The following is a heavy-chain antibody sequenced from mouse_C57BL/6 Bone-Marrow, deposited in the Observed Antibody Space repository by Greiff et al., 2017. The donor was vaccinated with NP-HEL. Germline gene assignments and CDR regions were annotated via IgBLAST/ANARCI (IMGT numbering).Heavy chain of an antibody. Sequence: VQLQQSGAELMKPGASVKLSCKATGYTFTGYWIEWVKQRPGHGLEWIGEILPGGGSTNYNEKFKGKATFTADTSSNTAYMQLSNLTTEDSAIYYCASPCYDYYYYAMDYWGQGTSVTVSS. CDR3: ASPCYDYYYYAMDY. J-gene: IGHJ4*01. V-gene: IGHV1-9*01. CDR1: GYTFTGYW. D-gene: IGHD2-4*01. CDR2: ILPGGGST.